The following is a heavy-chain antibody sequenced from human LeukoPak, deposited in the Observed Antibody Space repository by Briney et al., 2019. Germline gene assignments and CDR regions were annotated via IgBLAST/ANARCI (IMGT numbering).Heavy chain of an antibody. J-gene: IGHJ4*02. CDR1: GGSISSSSYY. CDR3: ARESGHYGSGNYYDYY. CDR2: IYYSGST. Sequence: SETLSLTCTVSGGSISSSSYYWGWIRQPPGKGLEWIGSIYYSGSTYYNPSLKSRVTISVDTSKNQFSLKLSSVTAADTAVYYCARESGHYGSGNYYDYYWGQGILVTVSS. D-gene: IGHD3-10*01. V-gene: IGHV4-39*07.